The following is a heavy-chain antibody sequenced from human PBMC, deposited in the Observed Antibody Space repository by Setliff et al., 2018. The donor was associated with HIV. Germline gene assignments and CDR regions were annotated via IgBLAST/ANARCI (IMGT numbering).Heavy chain of an antibody. CDR3: ARHHYYDSGSPNWFDP. Sequence: SETLSLTCSVSGASISSSPYYWAWIRQPPGKGLEWIATISYSGSTHYNLALMSRVTISMDTSRNQFSVKLSSVTAADTAIYYCARHHYYDSGSPNWFDPWGQGTLVTVS. V-gene: IGHV4-39*01. J-gene: IGHJ5*02. CDR1: GASISSSPYY. D-gene: IGHD3-10*01. CDR2: ISYSGST.